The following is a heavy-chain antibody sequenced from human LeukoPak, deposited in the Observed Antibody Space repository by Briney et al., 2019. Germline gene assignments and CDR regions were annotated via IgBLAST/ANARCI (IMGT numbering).Heavy chain of an antibody. Sequence: PGGSLRLSCAASGFTFSSYAMSWVRQAPGKGLEWVSGISGSGGSTYYADSVKRRFTISRDKSKNTLYLQMNSLRAEDTAVYYCAKDSSSSGYYSHPDAFDIWGQGTMVTVSS. CDR2: ISGSGGST. CDR1: GFTFSSYA. CDR3: AKDSSSSGYYSHPDAFDI. V-gene: IGHV3-23*01. D-gene: IGHD3-22*01. J-gene: IGHJ3*02.